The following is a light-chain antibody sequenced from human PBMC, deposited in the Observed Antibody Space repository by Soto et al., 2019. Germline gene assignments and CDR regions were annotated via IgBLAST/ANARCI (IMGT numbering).Light chain of an antibody. CDR2: ATN. V-gene: IGLV1-44*01. J-gene: IGLJ2*01. Sequence: QSVLTQPPSASGTPGQTATISCSGSRSNVGRNAVSWYQQVPGMAPKLLVFATNKRPSGVPDRFSGSASGASASLAISGLQSEDEADYYCAAWDDTLNGPLFGGGTKLTVL. CDR3: AAWDDTLNGPL. CDR1: RSNVGRNA.